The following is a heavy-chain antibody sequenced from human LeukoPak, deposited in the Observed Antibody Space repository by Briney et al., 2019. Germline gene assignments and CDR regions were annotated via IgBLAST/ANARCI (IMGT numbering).Heavy chain of an antibody. Sequence: SGGSLRLSCAASGFSFSNYGMNWVRQAPGKGLEWVSGITGNGATTYYADSVKGRFTISRDNSRNTVYLQMNSLRAEDTAVYYCARRRYSGSSQHFDYWGQGTLVTVSS. J-gene: IGHJ4*02. D-gene: IGHD1-26*01. V-gene: IGHV3-23*01. CDR2: ITGNGATT. CDR1: GFSFSNYG. CDR3: ARRRYSGSSQHFDY.